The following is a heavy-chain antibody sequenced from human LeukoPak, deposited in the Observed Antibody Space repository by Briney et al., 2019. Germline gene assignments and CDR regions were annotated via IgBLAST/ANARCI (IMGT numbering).Heavy chain of an antibody. Sequence: GGSLRLSCAASGFTFSSYWMHWVRQAPGKGLVWVSRINSDGSSTSYADSVKGRFTISRDNAKNTLHLQMNSLRVEDTAVYYCARGDPSWGVVVISEAHYWGQGTLVTVSS. D-gene: IGHD3-22*01. V-gene: IGHV3-74*01. CDR2: INSDGSST. J-gene: IGHJ4*02. CDR1: GFTFSSYW. CDR3: ARGDPSWGVVVISEAHY.